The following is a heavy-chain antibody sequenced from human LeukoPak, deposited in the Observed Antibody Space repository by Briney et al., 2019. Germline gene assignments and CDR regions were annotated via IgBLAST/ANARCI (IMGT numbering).Heavy chain of an antibody. D-gene: IGHD2-21*02. CDR2: IHYTGST. V-gene: IGHV4-31*03. Sequence: SETLSLTCTVSGGSISSGGYYWRWIRQHPGKGLEWIGYIHYTGSTYYNASLKSRVTISVDTSKNQFSLKLSSVTAADTAVYYCARTYMTSARFDPWGQGTLVTVSS. J-gene: IGHJ5*02. CDR1: GGSISSGGYY. CDR3: ARTYMTSARFDP.